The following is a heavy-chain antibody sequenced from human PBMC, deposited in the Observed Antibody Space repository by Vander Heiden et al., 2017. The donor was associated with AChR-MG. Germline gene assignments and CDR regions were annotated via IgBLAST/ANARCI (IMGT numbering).Heavy chain of an antibody. D-gene: IGHD3-9*01. CDR3: AGWFLDYFDY. V-gene: IGHV3-23*01. J-gene: IGHJ4*02. CDR1: GFTFSSYA. CDR2: ISYNGIST. Sequence: EVQLLESGGGLVQPGGSLSLSCAASGFTFSSYAMSWVRQAPGKGLDWVSSISYNGISTYYADSDKGRFTISRDNSKSTLYLQMNSLRAEDTAVYYCAGWFLDYFDYWGQGTLVTVSS.